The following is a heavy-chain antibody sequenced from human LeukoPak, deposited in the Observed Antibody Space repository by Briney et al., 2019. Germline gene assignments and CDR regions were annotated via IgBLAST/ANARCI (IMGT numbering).Heavy chain of an antibody. CDR1: GYTFTSYG. V-gene: IGHV1-18*01. CDR3: AREQQQLVRYWFDP. D-gene: IGHD6-13*01. CDR2: ISAYNGNT. J-gene: IGHJ5*02. Sequence: GASMKVSCKASGYTFTSYGISWVRQAPGQGLEWMGWISAYNGNTNYAQRLQGRVTMTTDTSTSTAYMELRSLRSDDTAVYYCAREQQQLVRYWFDPWGQGTLVTVSS.